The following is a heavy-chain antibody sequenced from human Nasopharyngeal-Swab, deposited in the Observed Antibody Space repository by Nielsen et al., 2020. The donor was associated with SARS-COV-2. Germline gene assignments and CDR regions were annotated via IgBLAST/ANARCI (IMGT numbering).Heavy chain of an antibody. D-gene: IGHD3-10*01. CDR1: GFTVSSNY. J-gene: IGHJ6*02. CDR3: ARENYGSGSYSPSYYYYYCMDV. CDR2: IYSGGST. V-gene: IGHV3-53*01. Sequence: GASLKISCAASGFTVSSNYMSWVRQAPGKGLEWDSVIYSGGSTYYADSVRGRFTISRDNSKNTLYLQMNSLRAEDTAVYYCARENYGSGSYSPSYYYYYCMDVWGQGTTVTVSS.